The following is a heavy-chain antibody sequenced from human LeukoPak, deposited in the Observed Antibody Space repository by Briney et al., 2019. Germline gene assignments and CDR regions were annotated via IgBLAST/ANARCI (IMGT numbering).Heavy chain of an antibody. V-gene: IGHV3-20*01. CDR3: ARVRRIAAAGTYYYYMDV. D-gene: IGHD6-13*01. CDR1: GFTFDDYG. CDR2: INWNGGST. Sequence: GGSLRLSCAASGFTFDDYGMSWVRQAPGKGLEWVSGINWNGGSTGYADSVKGRFTISRDNAKNSLYLQMNSLRAEDTALYHCARVRRIAAAGTYYYYMDVWGKGTTVTISS. J-gene: IGHJ6*03.